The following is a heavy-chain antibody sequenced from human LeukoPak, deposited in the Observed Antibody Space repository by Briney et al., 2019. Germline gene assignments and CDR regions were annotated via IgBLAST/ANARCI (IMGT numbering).Heavy chain of an antibody. D-gene: IGHD3-22*01. V-gene: IGHV1-69*05. J-gene: IGHJ5*02. CDR1: GGTFSSYA. CDR2: IIPIFGTA. Sequence: GASVEVSCKASGGTFSSYAISWVRQAPGQGLEWMGGIIPIFGTANYAQKFQGRVTITTDESTSTAYMEQSSLRSEDTAVYYCARGYYDSSGYSDWFDPWGQGTLVTVSS. CDR3: ARGYYDSSGYSDWFDP.